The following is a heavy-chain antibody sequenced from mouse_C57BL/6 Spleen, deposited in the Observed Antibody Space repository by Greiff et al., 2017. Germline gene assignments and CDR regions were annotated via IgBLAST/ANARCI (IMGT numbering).Heavy chain of an antibody. Sequence: VQLQQSGAELVKPGASVKISCKASGYAFSSYWMNWVKQRPGKGLEWIGQIYPGDGDTNYNGKFKGKATLTADKSSSTAYMQLSSLTSEDSAVYFCARGDDGYYRFAYWGQGTLVTVSA. CDR1: GYAFSSYW. V-gene: IGHV1-80*01. CDR2: IYPGDGDT. J-gene: IGHJ3*01. D-gene: IGHD2-3*01. CDR3: ARGDDGYYRFAY.